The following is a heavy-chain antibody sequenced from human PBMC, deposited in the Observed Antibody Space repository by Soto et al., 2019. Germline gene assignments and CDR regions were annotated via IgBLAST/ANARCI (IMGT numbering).Heavy chain of an antibody. D-gene: IGHD3-3*01. J-gene: IGHJ5*02. V-gene: IGHV4-31*03. CDR1: GGSISSGDYY. CDR3: ARWWSGSRQGFDP. CDR2: IYYSGST. Sequence: PSETLSLTCTVSGGSISSGDYYWSWIRQHPGKGLEWIGYIYYSGSTYYKPSLKSRVTISVDTSKNQFSLKLSSVTAADTAVYYCARWWSGSRQGFDPWGQGTLVTVPQ.